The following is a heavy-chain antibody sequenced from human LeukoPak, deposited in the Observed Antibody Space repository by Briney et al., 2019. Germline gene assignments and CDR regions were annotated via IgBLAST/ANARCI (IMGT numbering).Heavy chain of an antibody. D-gene: IGHD3-22*01. J-gene: IGHJ4*02. CDR1: GFNFATYA. CDR2: VSDWGGTT. Sequence: GGSLRLSCAASGFNFATYAVTWVRQAPGKGLEWVSSVSDWGGTTYYADSVRGRFTISRDNSKNTLFLQMNSLRSGDTAVYYCAKVLLNNDDSGYSGFDYWGQGTLVTVSS. CDR3: AKVLLNNDDSGYSGFDY. V-gene: IGHV3-23*01.